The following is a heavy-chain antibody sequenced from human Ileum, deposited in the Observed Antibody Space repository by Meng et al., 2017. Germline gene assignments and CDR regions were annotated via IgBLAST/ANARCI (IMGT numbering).Heavy chain of an antibody. V-gene: IGHV4-31*03. CDR2: IYYTGSA. CDR1: GDSISSGGYY. D-gene: IGHD1-14*01. Sequence: QVELQEPGPGLVTPSQTLSLTCSVAGDSISSGGYYWSWIRQLPGKGLEWIGNIYYTGSAYYNPSLKSRVSISVDTSKNQFSLKVTSVTAADTAVYYCAKVLSMVSNRQTEYFHHWGQGTLVTVSS. CDR3: AKVLSMVSNRQTEYFHH. J-gene: IGHJ1*01.